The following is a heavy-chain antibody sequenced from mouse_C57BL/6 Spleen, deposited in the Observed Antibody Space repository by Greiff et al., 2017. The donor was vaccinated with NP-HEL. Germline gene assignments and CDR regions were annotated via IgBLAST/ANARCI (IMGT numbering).Heavy chain of an antibody. V-gene: IGHV1-52*01. D-gene: IGHD2-4*01. J-gene: IGHJ4*01. CDR3: ARFDYDGGGTYYAMDY. CDR1: GYTFTSYW. Sequence: QVQLQQPGAELVRPGSSVKLSCKASGYTFTSYWMHWVKQRPIQGLEWIGNIDPSDSETHYNQKFKDKATLTVDKSSSTAYMQLSSLTSEDSAVYYCARFDYDGGGTYYAMDYLGQGTSVTVSS. CDR2: IDPSDSET.